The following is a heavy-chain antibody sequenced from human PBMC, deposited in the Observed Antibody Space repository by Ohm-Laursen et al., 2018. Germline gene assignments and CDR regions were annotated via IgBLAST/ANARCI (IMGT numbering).Heavy chain of an antibody. V-gene: IGHV3-13*01. CDR1: GFGFSDYD. Sequence: GSLRLSCAASGFGFSDYDMHWVRLLTGKRLEWVSGIDAAGRTYYPASMEGRFTISRENDKNSLYLQVDSLRAGDTAVYYCAREERGSDFQGIDYWGQGTLVTVSS. J-gene: IGHJ4*02. D-gene: IGHD3/OR15-3a*01. CDR3: AREERGSDFQGIDY. CDR2: IDAAGRT.